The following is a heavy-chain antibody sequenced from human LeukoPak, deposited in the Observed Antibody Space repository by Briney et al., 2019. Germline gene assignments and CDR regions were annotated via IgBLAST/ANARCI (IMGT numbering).Heavy chain of an antibody. D-gene: IGHD1-14*01. V-gene: IGHV3-9*01. CDR2: ISWNGGSI. CDR3: AKDLGYRKYYFYYGMVV. CDR1: GFNFSDYA. J-gene: IGHJ6*02. Sequence: GGSLRLFCVATGFNFSDYAMHWVRQVPGTGLEWVSGISWNGGSIAYADSVKGRFTISRDNAKHSLHLEMSSLRAEDTALYYCAKDLGYRKYYFYYGMVVWGQGTTVTVSS.